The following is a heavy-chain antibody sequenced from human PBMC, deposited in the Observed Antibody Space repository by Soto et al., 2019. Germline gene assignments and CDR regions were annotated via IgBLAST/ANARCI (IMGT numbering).Heavy chain of an antibody. D-gene: IGHD1-20*01. Sequence: QVQLVQSGAEVKKPGSSVKVSCKASEGTFRSYTVSWMRQAPGQGLEWMGRIVPVISVANYAQRFEDRVTITADKSTSTAYMELSSLRSDDTAVYFCALAGAAGRYFEYWGQGYPVTVSS. CDR3: ALAGAAGRYFEY. CDR2: IVPVISVA. J-gene: IGHJ4*02. V-gene: IGHV1-69*02. CDR1: EGTFRSYT.